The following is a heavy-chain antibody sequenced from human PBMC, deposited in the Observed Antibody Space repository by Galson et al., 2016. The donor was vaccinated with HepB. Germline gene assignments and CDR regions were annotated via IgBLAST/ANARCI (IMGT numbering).Heavy chain of an antibody. CDR2: ISTTGRYI. V-gene: IGHV3-21*01. D-gene: IGHD3-3*01. Sequence: LRLSCAASGFTLDTYCMNWVRQAPGKGLEWVASISTTGRYIYYADSVEGRFTISGDNAQNSVYLQMNSLRPEDTAIYYCARGGVSITIFGVVPYFDSWGQGALVTVSS. CDR1: GFTLDTYC. J-gene: IGHJ4*02. CDR3: ARGGVSITIFGVVPYFDS.